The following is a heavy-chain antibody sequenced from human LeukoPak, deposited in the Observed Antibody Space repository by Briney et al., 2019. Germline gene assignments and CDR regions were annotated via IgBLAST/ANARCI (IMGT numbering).Heavy chain of an antibody. CDR1: GGSISSGGYS. J-gene: IGHJ5*02. D-gene: IGHD2-8*01. V-gene: IGHV4-30-2*01. CDR2: IYHSGST. Sequence: PSQTLSLTCAVSGGSISSGGYSWSWIRQPPGKGLEWIGYIYHSGSTYYNPSLKSRVTISVDRSKNQFSLKLSSVTAADTAVYYCARVVAGPANCTNGACFMSDWFDPWGQGTLVTVSS. CDR3: ARVVAGPANCTNGACFMSDWFDP.